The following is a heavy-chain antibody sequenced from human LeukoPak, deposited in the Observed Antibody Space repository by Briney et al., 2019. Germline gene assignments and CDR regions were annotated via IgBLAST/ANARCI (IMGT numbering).Heavy chain of an antibody. CDR3: ARGRRGSSSWYGVGY. CDR2: ISAYNGNT. J-gene: IGHJ4*02. Sequence: ASVKVSCKASGYTFTSYGISWVRQAPGQGLEWMGWISAYNGNTNYAQKLQGRVTMTRNTSISTAYMELSSLRSEDTAVYYCARGRRGSSSWYGVGYWGQGTLVTVSS. V-gene: IGHV1-18*01. CDR1: GYTFTSYG. D-gene: IGHD6-13*01.